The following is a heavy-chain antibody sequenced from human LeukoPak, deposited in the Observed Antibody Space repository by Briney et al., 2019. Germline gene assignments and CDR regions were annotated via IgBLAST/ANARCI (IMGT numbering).Heavy chain of an antibody. V-gene: IGHV3-21*04. D-gene: IGHD6-13*01. Sequence: GGSLRLSCAASGFTFSSYSMNWVRQAPGKGLEWVSSISSSSSYIYYADSVKGRFTISRDNAKNSLYLQMSSLRAEDTAVYYCARLTSSWYQDWYFDLWGRGTLVTVSS. J-gene: IGHJ2*01. CDR2: ISSSSSYI. CDR1: GFTFSSYS. CDR3: ARLTSSWYQDWYFDL.